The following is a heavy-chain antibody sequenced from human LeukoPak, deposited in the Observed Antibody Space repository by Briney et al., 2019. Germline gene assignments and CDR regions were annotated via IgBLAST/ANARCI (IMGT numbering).Heavy chain of an antibody. CDR3: AKQYPWFGELLYLDY. CDR2: ISGSGGST. CDR1: GFTFSSYA. D-gene: IGHD3-10*01. J-gene: IGHJ4*02. Sequence: PGGSLRLSCAASGFTFSSYAMSWVRQAPGKGLEWVSAISGSGGSTYYADSVKGRFTISRDNSKNTLYLRMNSLRAEDTAVYYCAKQYPWFGELLYLDYWGQGTLVTVSS. V-gene: IGHV3-23*01.